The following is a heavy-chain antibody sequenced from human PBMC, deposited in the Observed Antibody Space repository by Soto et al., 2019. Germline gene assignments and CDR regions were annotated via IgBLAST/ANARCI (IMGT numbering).Heavy chain of an antibody. CDR3: AKDSVVATITYFDY. D-gene: IGHD5-12*01. CDR2: ISGSGGSK. V-gene: IGHV3-23*01. J-gene: IGHJ4*02. Sequence: GGSLRLSCAASGFTFSSYGMHWVRQAPGKGLEWVAAISGSGGSKYYADSVKGRFTISRDNSKNTLYLQMNSLRAEDTAVYYCAKDSVVATITYFDYWGQGTLVTVCS. CDR1: GFTFSSYG.